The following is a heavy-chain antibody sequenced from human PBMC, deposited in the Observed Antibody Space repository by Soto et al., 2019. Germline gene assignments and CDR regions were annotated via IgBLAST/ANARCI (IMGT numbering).Heavy chain of an antibody. V-gene: IGHV1-69*06. Sequence: QVQLVQSGAEVKKPGSSVKVSCKASGGTFSSYAISWVRQAPGQGLEWMGGIIPIFGTANYAQKFQGRVTITADKSTSTAYMELSRLRSEDTAVYYCASPTREWLPPARDYYYGMDVWGQWTTVTVSS. D-gene: IGHD3-3*01. CDR3: ASPTREWLPPARDYYYGMDV. CDR2: IIPIFGTA. CDR1: GGTFSSYA. J-gene: IGHJ6*02.